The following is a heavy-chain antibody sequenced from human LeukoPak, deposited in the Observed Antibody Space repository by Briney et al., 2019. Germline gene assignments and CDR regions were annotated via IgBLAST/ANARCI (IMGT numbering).Heavy chain of an antibody. J-gene: IGHJ4*02. Sequence: GGSLRLSCAASGFTFSSYGMHWVRQAPGKGLEWVSAISGSGGSAYYADSVKGRFTISRDNSKNTLYLQMNSLRAEDTAVYYCAKVSPVVPAAIPKGSSGDYWGQGTLVTVSS. D-gene: IGHD2-2*02. CDR2: ISGSGGSA. CDR3: AKVSPVVPAAIPKGSSGDY. V-gene: IGHV3-23*01. CDR1: GFTFSSYG.